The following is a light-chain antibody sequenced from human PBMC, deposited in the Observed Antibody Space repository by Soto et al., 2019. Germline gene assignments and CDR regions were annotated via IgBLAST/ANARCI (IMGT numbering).Light chain of an antibody. J-gene: IGKJ4*01. CDR2: DTS. CDR3: QQRKEWPRT. CDR1: QSVSSY. V-gene: IGKV3-11*01. Sequence: ILLIQSQTRSSLSPGERATLSCGASQSVSSYLAWYQQKPGQAPRLLIYDTSNRATGIPARFSGSGSGTDFTLTISSLEPEDFAVYHCQQRKEWPRTVGGGTKVDIK.